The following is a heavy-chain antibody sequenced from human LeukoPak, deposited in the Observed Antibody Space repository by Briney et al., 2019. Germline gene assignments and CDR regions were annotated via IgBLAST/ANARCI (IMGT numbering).Heavy chain of an antibody. J-gene: IGHJ6*03. Sequence: GGSLRLSCAASGFTFSSYSMNWVRQAPGKGLEWVSSISSSRSYIYYADSVKGRFTISRDNAKNSLYLQMNSLRAEDTAVYYCARDGSRNYYYYYMDVWGKGTTVTVSS. CDR3: ARDGSRNYYYYYMDV. V-gene: IGHV3-21*01. CDR1: GFTFSSYS. CDR2: ISSSRSYI. D-gene: IGHD2-15*01.